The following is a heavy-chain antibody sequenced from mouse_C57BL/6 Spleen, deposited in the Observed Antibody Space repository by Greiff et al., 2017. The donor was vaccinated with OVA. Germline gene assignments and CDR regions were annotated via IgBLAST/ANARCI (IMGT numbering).Heavy chain of an antibody. D-gene: IGHD1-1*01. J-gene: IGHJ4*01. CDR3: TRSLITTVVATGGDAMDY. V-gene: IGHV5-9-1*02. CDR1: GFTFSSYA. Sequence: EVHLVESGDGLVKPGGSLQLSCAASGFTFSSYAMSWVRQTPEKRLEWVAYISSGGDYIYYADTVKGRFTISRDNARNTLYLQMSSLKSEDTAMYYCTRSLITTVVATGGDAMDYWGQGTSVTVSS. CDR2: ISSGGDYI.